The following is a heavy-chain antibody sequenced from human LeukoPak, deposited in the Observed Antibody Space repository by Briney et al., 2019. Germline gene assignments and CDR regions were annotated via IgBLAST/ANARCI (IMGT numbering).Heavy chain of an antibody. CDR3: ATEGEEWTNFDY. D-gene: IGHD3-3*01. V-gene: IGHV3-30*04. CDR2: ISPDGSKT. Sequence: GGSLRPSCAASGFTFSTIGLHWVRQAPGKGLEWVAMISPDGSKTFYTDSIKGRFTISRDNSNNTLYLQMNSVRLEDTALYYCATEGEEWTNFDYWGQGTLVTVSS. J-gene: IGHJ4*02. CDR1: GFTFSTIG.